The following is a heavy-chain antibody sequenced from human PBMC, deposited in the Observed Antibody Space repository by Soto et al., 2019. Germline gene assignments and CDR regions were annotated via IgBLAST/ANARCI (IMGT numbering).Heavy chain of an antibody. CDR3: ARVRIAVAGLDP. V-gene: IGHV3-21*01. J-gene: IGHJ5*02. Sequence: GGSLRLSCAASGFTFSSYSMNWVRQAPGKGLEWVSSISSSSSYIYYADSVKGRFTISRDDAKNSLYLQMNSLRAEDTAVYYCARVRIAVAGLDPWGQGTLVTVSS. CDR1: GFTFSSYS. CDR2: ISSSSSYI. D-gene: IGHD6-19*01.